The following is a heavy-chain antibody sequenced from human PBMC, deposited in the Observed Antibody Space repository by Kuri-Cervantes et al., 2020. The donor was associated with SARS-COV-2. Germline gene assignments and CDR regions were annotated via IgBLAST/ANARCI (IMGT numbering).Heavy chain of an antibody. J-gene: IGHJ6*03. CDR1: GYTFTSYY. D-gene: IGHD1-26*01. CDR2: INPSGGST. Sequence: ASVKVSCKASGYTFTSYYMHWARQAPGQGLEWMGIINPSGGSTSYAQKFQGRVTMTRDTSTSTVYMELSRLRSDDTAVYYCARDQVGAPYYYYYYMDVWGKGTTVTVSS. CDR3: ARDQVGAPYYYYYYMDV. V-gene: IGHV1-46*01.